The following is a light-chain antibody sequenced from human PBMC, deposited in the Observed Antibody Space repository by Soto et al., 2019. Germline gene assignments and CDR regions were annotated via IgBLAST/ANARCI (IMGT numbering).Light chain of an antibody. J-gene: IGLJ1*01. CDR3: AAWDDSLNGQV. V-gene: IGLV1-44*01. Sequence: QSVLTQPPSASGTPGPRVTLSCSGGSSNIGRHTVNWYQQLPGTAPKLLIQSSDKRPSGVPDRFSGSTSGTSGSLAISGFQSEDEADYYCAAWDDSLNGQVFGTGTKLT. CDR2: SSD. CDR1: SSNIGRHT.